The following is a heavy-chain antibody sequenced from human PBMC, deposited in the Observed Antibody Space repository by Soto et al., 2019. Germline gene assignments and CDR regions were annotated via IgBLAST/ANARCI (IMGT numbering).Heavy chain of an antibody. CDR2: ISASSSSI. CDR3: TRDFTWSEVY. CDR1: VFTYINYA. V-gene: IGHV3-48*02. D-gene: IGHD3-3*01. J-gene: IGHJ4*02. Sequence: GWSLRLSCAASVFTYINYAMNWVRQAPEKGLEWVAYISASSSSIYYADSVKGRFTISRDNAKNSLYLQMNSLRDEDTAVYYCTRDFTWSEVYWGQGVQVTVSS.